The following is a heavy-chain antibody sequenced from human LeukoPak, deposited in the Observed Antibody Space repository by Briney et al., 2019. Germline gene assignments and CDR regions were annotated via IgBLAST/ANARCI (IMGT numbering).Heavy chain of an antibody. CDR3: AKANYYDSSGYYENLDY. Sequence: GGSLRLTCAASGFTFSSNAMSWVRQAPGKGLEWVSAISGSGGSTYYADSVKGRFTISRDNSKNTLYLQMNSLRAEDTAVYYCAKANYYDSSGYYENLDYWGQGTLVTVSS. CDR1: GFTFSSNA. J-gene: IGHJ4*02. CDR2: ISGSGGST. D-gene: IGHD3-22*01. V-gene: IGHV3-23*01.